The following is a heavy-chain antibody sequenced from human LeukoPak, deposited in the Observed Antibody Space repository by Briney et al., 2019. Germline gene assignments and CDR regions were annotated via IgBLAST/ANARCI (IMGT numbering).Heavy chain of an antibody. CDR2: INPNSGGT. J-gene: IGHJ5*02. CDR1: GYTFTGYY. CDR3: VRVDGSCSGGSCPSGNWFDP. D-gene: IGHD2-15*01. Sequence: ASVKVSCKASGYTFTGYYMHWVRQAPGQGLEWMGWINPNSGGTNYAQKFQGRVTMTTDTSTSTAYMELRSLRSDDTAVYYCVRVDGSCSGGSCPSGNWFDPWGQGTLVTVSS. V-gene: IGHV1-2*02.